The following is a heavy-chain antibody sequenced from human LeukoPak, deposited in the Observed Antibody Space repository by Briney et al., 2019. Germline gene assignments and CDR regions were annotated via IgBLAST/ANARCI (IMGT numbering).Heavy chain of an antibody. CDR1: GVSISSSSDY. J-gene: IGHJ4*02. D-gene: IGHD2-2*01. Sequence: SETLSLTCTVSGVSISSSSDYWGWIRQPPGKGLEWIGSIYYSGSTYYNPSLKSRVTISVDTSKNQFSLKLSSVTAADTAVYYCARHVRYCSGTCLQYFDYWGQGTLVTVSS. V-gene: IGHV4-39*01. CDR3: ARHVRYCSGTCLQYFDY. CDR2: IYYSGST.